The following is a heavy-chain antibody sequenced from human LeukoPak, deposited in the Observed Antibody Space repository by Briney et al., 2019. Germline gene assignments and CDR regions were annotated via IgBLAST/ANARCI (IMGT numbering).Heavy chain of an antibody. CDR1: GFTFSSYG. CDR3: AKDPYDSSGYYPTHFDY. V-gene: IGHV3-30*18. CDR2: ISYDGRNK. J-gene: IGHJ4*02. D-gene: IGHD3-22*01. Sequence: GGSLRLSCAASGFTFSSYGIHWVRQAPGKGLEWVAMISYDGRNKYCADSVKGRFTISRDNSKNTLYLQMNSLRAEDTAVYYCAKDPYDSSGYYPTHFDYWGQGTLVTVFS.